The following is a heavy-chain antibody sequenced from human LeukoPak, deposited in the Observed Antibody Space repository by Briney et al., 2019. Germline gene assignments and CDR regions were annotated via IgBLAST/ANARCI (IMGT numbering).Heavy chain of an antibody. CDR1: GFTLDDHG. D-gene: IGHD1-26*01. CDR3: ARLGGPDYYFYYYMDV. CDR2: INWNGDGT. J-gene: IGHJ6*03. V-gene: IGHV3-20*04. Sequence: GGSLRLSCAASGFTLDDHGMSWVRQAPGKGLEWVSGINWNGDGTGYADSVKGRFTISRDNAKSSLYLQMNSLRAEDTAFYCARLGGPDYYFYYYMDVWGKGTTVTVSS.